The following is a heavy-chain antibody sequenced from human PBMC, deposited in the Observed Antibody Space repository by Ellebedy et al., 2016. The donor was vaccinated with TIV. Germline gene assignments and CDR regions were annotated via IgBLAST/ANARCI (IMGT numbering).Heavy chain of an antibody. CDR2: ISSNGGST. Sequence: GGSLRLSCSASGFTFSSYAMHWVRQAPGKGLEYVSAISSNGGSTYYADSVKGRFTISRDNSKNTLYLQMSSLRAEDTAVYYCVKGQGDGYNHFDYWGQGTLVTVSS. J-gene: IGHJ4*02. D-gene: IGHD5-24*01. CDR1: GFTFSSYA. CDR3: VKGQGDGYNHFDY. V-gene: IGHV3-64D*06.